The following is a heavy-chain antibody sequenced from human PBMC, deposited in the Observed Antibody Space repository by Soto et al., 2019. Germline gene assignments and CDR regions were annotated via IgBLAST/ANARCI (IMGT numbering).Heavy chain of an antibody. CDR3: ANKPGIAVGQ. D-gene: IGHD6-19*01. V-gene: IGHV3-21*01. CDR1: GFTFSSYS. CDR2: ISSSSSYI. Sequence: GALRLSCAASGFTFSSYSMNWVRQAPWKGLEWVSSISSSSSYIYYADSVKGRFTISRDNAKNSLYLQMNSLRAEDTAVYYCANKPGIAVGQWGQGTMITVSS. J-gene: IGHJ4*02.